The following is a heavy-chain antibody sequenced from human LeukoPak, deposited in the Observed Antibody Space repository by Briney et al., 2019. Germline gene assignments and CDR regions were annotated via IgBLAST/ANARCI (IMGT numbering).Heavy chain of an antibody. D-gene: IGHD4-17*01. V-gene: IGHV3-33*01. CDR1: DFSFKDYA. CDR2: TWYDGNNK. CDR3: ARDSLMTTATSDPDF. Sequence: GGSLRLSCTASDFSFKDYAMHWVRQAPGKGLEWVALTWYDGNNKYYADSVKGRFTISKDNSKNTLYLQMNSLRPEDTGVYYCARDSLMTTATSDPDFWGQGTLVTVSS. J-gene: IGHJ4*02.